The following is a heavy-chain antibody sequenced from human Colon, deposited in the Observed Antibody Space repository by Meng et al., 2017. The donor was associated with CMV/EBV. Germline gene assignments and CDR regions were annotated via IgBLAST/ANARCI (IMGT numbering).Heavy chain of an antibody. CDR1: GGSIRSGDFY. CDR2: ISFSGST. D-gene: IGHD6-13*01. V-gene: IGHV4-30-4*01. J-gene: IGHJ4*02. CDR3: ARVRSSSSRYFDY. Sequence: VSGGSIRSGDFYWTWIRQPPGKGLEWIGYISFSGSTYYNPSLKSRVTISLDTSKNQFSLKLNSVTAADTAVYFCARVRSSSSRYFDYWGQGTLVTVS.